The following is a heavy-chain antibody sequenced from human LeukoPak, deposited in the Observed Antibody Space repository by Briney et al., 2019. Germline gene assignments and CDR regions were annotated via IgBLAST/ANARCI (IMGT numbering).Heavy chain of an antibody. Sequence: PGGSLRLSCAASGFTFSSYGMHWVRQAPGKGLEWVAVISYDGSNKYYADSVKGRFTISRDTSKNTLYLQMNSLRAEDTAVYYCATLRDIVVVATTPTDVWGKGTTVIVSS. CDR3: ATLRDIVVVATTPTDV. CDR2: ISYDGSNK. V-gene: IGHV3-30*03. D-gene: IGHD2-2*01. J-gene: IGHJ6*04. CDR1: GFTFSSYG.